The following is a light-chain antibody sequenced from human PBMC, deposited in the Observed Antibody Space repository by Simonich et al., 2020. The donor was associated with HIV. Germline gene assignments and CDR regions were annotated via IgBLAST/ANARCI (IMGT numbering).Light chain of an antibody. CDR2: DAS. V-gene: IGKV3-20*01. Sequence: EIVLTQSPGTLSLSPGERATLSCRASQSVSSSYLAWYQQKPGKAHRLLIYDASSRATGIPDRFSGSGSGTEFTLTISRLEPEDFAVYYCQHHGAFGPGTKVDIK. CDR1: QSVSSSY. CDR3: QHHGA. J-gene: IGKJ3*01.